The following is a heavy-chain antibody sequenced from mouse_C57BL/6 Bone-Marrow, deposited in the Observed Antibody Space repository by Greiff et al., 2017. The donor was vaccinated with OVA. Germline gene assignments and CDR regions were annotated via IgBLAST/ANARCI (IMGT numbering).Heavy chain of an antibody. CDR1: GYTFTDYE. Sequence: QVQLQQSGAELVRPGASVTLSCKASGYTFTDYEMHWVKQTPVHGLEWIGAIDPETGGTAYNQKFKGKAILTADKSSSTAYMELRSLTSEDSAVYYCTRGVYRRFAYWGQGTLVTVSA. CDR2: IDPETGGT. V-gene: IGHV1-15*01. J-gene: IGHJ3*01. D-gene: IGHD2-12*01. CDR3: TRGVYRRFAY.